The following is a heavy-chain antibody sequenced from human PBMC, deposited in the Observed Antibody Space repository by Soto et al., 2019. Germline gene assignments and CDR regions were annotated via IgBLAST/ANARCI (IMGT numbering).Heavy chain of an antibody. D-gene: IGHD6-25*01. CDR3: ATHGGPGYFHH. Sequence: LKISCKGSGYSFTNYWISWVRQMPGKGLEWMGRIDPSDSYTNYSPSFQGHVTISADRSISTAYLQWSSLKSSDTAMYYCATHGGPGYFHHWGQGTLVTVSS. CDR2: IDPSDSYT. J-gene: IGHJ1*01. CDR1: GYSFTNYW. V-gene: IGHV5-10-1*01.